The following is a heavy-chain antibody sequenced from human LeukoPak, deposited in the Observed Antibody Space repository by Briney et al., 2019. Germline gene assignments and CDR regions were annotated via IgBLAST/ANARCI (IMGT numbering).Heavy chain of an antibody. Sequence: SETLSLTCTVSGGSISSYYWSWIRQPPGKGLEWIGHIYYSGSTNYNPSLKSRVTISVDTSKNQFSLKLSSVTAADTAVYYCARAILISSTSGNWFDPWGQGTLVTVSS. D-gene: IGHD2-2*01. J-gene: IGHJ5*02. CDR3: ARAILISSTSGNWFDP. CDR2: IYYSGST. V-gene: IGHV4-59*01. CDR1: GGSISSYY.